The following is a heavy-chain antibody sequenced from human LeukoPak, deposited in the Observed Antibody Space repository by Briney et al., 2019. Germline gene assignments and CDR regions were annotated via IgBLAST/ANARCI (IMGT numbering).Heavy chain of an antibody. CDR1: GYTFTSYG. J-gene: IGHJ4*02. CDR3: ARMQLDGNFDY. CDR2: ISAYNGNT. D-gene: IGHD6-13*01. Sequence: VASVKVSCKASGYTFTSYGISWVRQAPGQGLEWMGWISAYNGNTNYAQKLQGRVTMTTDTSTSTAYMELRSLRSDDTAVYYWARMQLDGNFDYWGQGTLVTVSS. V-gene: IGHV1-18*01.